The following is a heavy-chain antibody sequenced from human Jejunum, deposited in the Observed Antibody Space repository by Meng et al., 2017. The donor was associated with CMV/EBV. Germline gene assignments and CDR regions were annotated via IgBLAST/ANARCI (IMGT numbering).Heavy chain of an antibody. CDR3: ARVRGGLSSTWYFFDY. Sequence: SGLLFISYWMSWVRQAPGKGLEWVANIKQDESEKYYVDSVKGRFTISRDNTKNSLYLQMNDLRAEDTAVYYCARVRGGLSSTWYFFDYWGQGTLVTVSS. J-gene: IGHJ4*02. CDR2: IKQDESEK. D-gene: IGHD6-13*01. V-gene: IGHV3-7*01. CDR1: GLLFISYW.